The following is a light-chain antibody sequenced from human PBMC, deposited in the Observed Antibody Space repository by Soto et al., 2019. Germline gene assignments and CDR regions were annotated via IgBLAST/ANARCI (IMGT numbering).Light chain of an antibody. CDR2: DVS. V-gene: IGLV2-14*03. J-gene: IGLJ2*01. CDR1: SGGVGSYKY. CDR3: SSYTGTSTT. Sequence: QSALTQPASVSGSPGQSITISCTGSSGGVGSYKYVSWYQQHPGEAPQLVIYDVSNRPSGVSDRFSGAKSGDTASLTISGLQAEDEADYFCSSYTGTSTTFGGGTKVTVL.